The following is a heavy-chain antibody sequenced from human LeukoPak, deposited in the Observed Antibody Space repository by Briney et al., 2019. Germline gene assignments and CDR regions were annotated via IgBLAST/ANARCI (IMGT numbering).Heavy chain of an antibody. Sequence: GGSLRLSCTASGFTFSIFGMNWVRQAPGKGLDWVAVLSDDGGDEYYADSVKGRFTISRDNAKNSLYLQMNSLRAEDTAVYYCAELGITMIGGVWGKGTTVTISS. J-gene: IGHJ6*04. CDR2: LSDDGGDE. CDR1: GFTFSIFG. D-gene: IGHD3-10*02. CDR3: AELGITMIGGV. V-gene: IGHV3-30*18.